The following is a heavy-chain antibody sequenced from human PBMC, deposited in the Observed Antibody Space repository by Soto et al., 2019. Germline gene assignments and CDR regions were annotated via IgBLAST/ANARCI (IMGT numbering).Heavy chain of an antibody. CDR3: ARSFGWYAIDH. V-gene: IGHV4-4*02. J-gene: IGHJ4*02. D-gene: IGHD6-19*01. CDR1: SASIITEQR. Sequence: QMQLQESGPGLVKPSETLSLTCAVSSASIITEQRWTWVRQPPGKGLEWIGEIHHSGSTNNNPSLRGRVTMSVAKSKNQFSLNLNSVTAADTALYYCARSFGWYAIDHWGQGTLVIVSS. CDR2: IHHSGST.